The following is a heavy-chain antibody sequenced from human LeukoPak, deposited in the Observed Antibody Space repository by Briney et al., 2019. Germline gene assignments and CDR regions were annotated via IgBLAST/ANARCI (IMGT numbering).Heavy chain of an antibody. V-gene: IGHV3-64*01. CDR1: GFTFSNYV. CDR3: ARELGSSGVFGFFDY. D-gene: IGHD3-22*01. CDR2: ISPDGVST. J-gene: IGHJ4*02. Sequence: GGSQRLSCAASGFTFSNYVMHWVRQAPGKGLEYVSAISPDGVSTYYASSVKGRFTISRDNSKNILYLQMGSLRTEDQAVYYCARELGSSGVFGFFDYWGQGALVTVSS.